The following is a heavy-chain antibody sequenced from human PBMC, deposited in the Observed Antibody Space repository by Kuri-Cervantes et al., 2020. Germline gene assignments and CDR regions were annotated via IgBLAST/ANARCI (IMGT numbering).Heavy chain of an antibody. CDR2: IYHSGST. Sequence: SETLSLTCTVSGGSISSSSYYWGWIRQPPGKGLEWIGSIYHSGSTYYNPSLKSRVTISVDRPKNQFSLKLSSVTAADTAVYYCARRDYYFDYWGQGTLVTVSS. CDR1: GGSISSSSYY. V-gene: IGHV4-39*07. J-gene: IGHJ4*02. CDR3: ARRDYYFDY.